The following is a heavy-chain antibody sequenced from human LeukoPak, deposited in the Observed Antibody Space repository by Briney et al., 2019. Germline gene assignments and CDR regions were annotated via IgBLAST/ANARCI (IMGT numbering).Heavy chain of an antibody. CDR2: INPNSGGT. D-gene: IGHD3-16*01. CDR1: GYTFSGYY. CDR3: ASGSLASYFDH. Sequence: ASVKVSCTASGYTFSGYYMHWVRQAPGQGLEWMGWINPNSGGTKYVQKFQGRFTMTRDTSISTAYMELSRLRSDDTAVYYCASGSLASYFDHWGQGNLVTVSS. V-gene: IGHV1-2*02. J-gene: IGHJ4*02.